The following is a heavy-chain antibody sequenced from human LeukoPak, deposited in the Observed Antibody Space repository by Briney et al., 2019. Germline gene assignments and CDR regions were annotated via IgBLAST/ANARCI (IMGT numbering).Heavy chain of an antibody. CDR1: GYTFTGYY. V-gene: IGHV1-2*04. D-gene: IGHD6-13*01. CDR2: INPNSGGT. CDR3: ARGPIAAAPGLGVFQH. J-gene: IGHJ1*01. Sequence: ASVKVSCKASGYTFTGYYMHWVRQAPGQGLEWMGWINPNSGGTNYAQKFQGWVTMTRDTSISTAYMELSRLRSDDTAVYYCARGPIAAAPGLGVFQHWGQGTLVTVSS.